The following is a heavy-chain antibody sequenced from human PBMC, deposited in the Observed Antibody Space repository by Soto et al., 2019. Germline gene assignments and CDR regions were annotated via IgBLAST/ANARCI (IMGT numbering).Heavy chain of an antibody. V-gene: IGHV4-59*01. D-gene: IGHD2-21*02. CDR3: ARIGGDDAFDI. CDR1: GGSISSYY. CDR2: IYYSGST. Sequence: SETLSLTCTVSGGSISSYYWSWIRQPPGKGLEWIGYIYYSGSTNYNPSLKSRVTISVDTSKNQFSLKLSSVTAADTAVYYCARIGGDDAFDIWGQGTMVTVSS. J-gene: IGHJ3*02.